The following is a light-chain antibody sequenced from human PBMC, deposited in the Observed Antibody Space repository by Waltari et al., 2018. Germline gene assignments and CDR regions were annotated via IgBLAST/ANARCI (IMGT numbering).Light chain of an antibody. CDR1: QSVGRS. J-gene: IGKJ1*01. CDR3: QHYVSLPVT. V-gene: IGKV3-20*01. CDR2: GTS. Sequence: EILLTQSPGTLSLSPGERATLSCRASQSVGRSLAWYQQKPGQPPRLVIYGTSNRATGIPDRFSGGESGTDFSLTISRLEPEDVAVYYCQHYVSLPVTFGQGTKVEIK.